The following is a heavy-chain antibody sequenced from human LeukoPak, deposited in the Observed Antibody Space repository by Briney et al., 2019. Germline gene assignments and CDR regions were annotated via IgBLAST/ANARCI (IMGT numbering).Heavy chain of an antibody. J-gene: IGHJ4*02. V-gene: IGHV4-34*01. CDR2: INHSGST. D-gene: IGHD5-18*01. CDR1: GGSFSGYY. Sequence: ASETLSLTCAVYGGSFSGYYWSWIRQPRGKGLEWIGEINHSGSTNYNPSLKSRVTISVDTSKNQFSLKLSSVTAADTAVYYCARVRRDTAMVRGGSCFDYWGQGTLVTVSS. CDR3: ARVRRDTAMVRGGSCFDY.